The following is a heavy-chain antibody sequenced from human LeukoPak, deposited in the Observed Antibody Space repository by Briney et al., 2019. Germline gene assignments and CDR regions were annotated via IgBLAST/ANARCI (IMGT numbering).Heavy chain of an antibody. CDR3: ARVSISLVRGTVITATFDY. CDR2: INSHNSNT. CDR1: DYPFTSYG. V-gene: IGHV1-18*01. J-gene: IGHJ4*02. D-gene: IGHD3-10*01. Sequence: GASVKVSCTASDYPFTSYGISWVRQAPGQGLEWMGWINSHNSNTNYAQNLQDRVSMTTDTSTSTAFMELRGLRSDDTAVYYCARVSISLVRGTVITATFDYWGQGTLVTVSS.